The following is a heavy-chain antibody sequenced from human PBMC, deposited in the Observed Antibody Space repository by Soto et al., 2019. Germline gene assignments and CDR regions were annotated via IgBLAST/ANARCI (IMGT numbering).Heavy chain of an antibody. CDR1: GFTFSSYA. CDR3: AKDLRSGSHIYYYYGMDV. Sequence: EVQLLESGGGLVQPGGSLRLSCAASGFTFSSYAMSWVRQAPGKGLEWVSAISGSGGSTYYADSVKGRFTISRDNSKNTLYLQMNSLRAEDTAVYYCAKDLRSGSHIYYYYGMDVWGQGTTVTVSS. CDR2: ISGSGGST. D-gene: IGHD3-10*01. J-gene: IGHJ6*02. V-gene: IGHV3-23*01.